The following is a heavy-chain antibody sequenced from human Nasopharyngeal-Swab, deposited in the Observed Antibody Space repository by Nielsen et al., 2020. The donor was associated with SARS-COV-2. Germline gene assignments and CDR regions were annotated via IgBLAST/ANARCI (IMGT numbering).Heavy chain of an antibody. Sequence: SQTPSLTCAIFVDSLPSNSAAWNWLTQPPSRGLAWLGRTYYGSKRYNDYAVPVQSRITINPDTSKNQSSLRLNSVTPEDTAVYYCASQTGAYGEYYYGMDVWGQGTTVTVSS. D-gene: IGHD3-10*01. V-gene: IGHV6-1*01. CDR2: TYYGSKRYN. CDR1: VDSLPSNSAA. CDR3: ASQTGAYGEYYYGMDV. J-gene: IGHJ6*02.